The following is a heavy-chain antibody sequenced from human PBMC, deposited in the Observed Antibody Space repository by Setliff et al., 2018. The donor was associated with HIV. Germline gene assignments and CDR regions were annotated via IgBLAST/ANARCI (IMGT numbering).Heavy chain of an antibody. Sequence: PSETLSLTCTVSGGSISISTYYWGWIRQPPGKGLEWIGTIYYSGSTYYNPSLKSRLTISVDTSKNQFSLKLSSVTAADTAVYYCARRDGYSYGFYFDYWGQGTLVTVSS. CDR1: GGSISISTYY. CDR3: ARRDGYSYGFYFDY. V-gene: IGHV4-39*01. J-gene: IGHJ4*02. D-gene: IGHD5-18*01. CDR2: IYYSGST.